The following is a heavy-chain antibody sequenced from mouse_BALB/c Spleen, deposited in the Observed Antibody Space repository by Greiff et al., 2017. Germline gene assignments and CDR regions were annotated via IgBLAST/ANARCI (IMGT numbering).Heavy chain of an antibody. CDR3: ARGRRYDGFAY. V-gene: IGHV3-6*02. Sequence: EVKLQESGPGLVKPSQSLSLTCSVTGYSITSGYYWNWIRQFPGNKLEWMGYISYDGSNNYNPSLKNRISITRDTSKNQFFLKLNSVTTEDTATYYCARGRRYDGFAYWGQGTLVTVSA. J-gene: IGHJ3*01. D-gene: IGHD2-14*01. CDR1: GYSITSGYY. CDR2: ISYDGSN.